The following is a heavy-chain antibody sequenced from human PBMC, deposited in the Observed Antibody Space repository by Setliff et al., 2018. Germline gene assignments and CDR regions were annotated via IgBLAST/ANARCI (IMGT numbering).Heavy chain of an antibody. D-gene: IGHD1-20*01. Sequence: GESLKISCKGSGYSFSNFWIGWVRQMPGKGLEWMEIIYPGDSHTRYSPSFQGQVTMSADKSINTAYLQWSNLKASDTAIYYCARDGNNWNDLDYWGHGTLVTVSS. CDR3: ARDGNNWNDLDY. J-gene: IGHJ4*01. CDR1: GYSFSNFW. V-gene: IGHV5-51*01. CDR2: IYPGDSHT.